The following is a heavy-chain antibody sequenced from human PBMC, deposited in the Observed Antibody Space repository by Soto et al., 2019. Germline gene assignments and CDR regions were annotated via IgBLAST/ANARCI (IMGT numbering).Heavy chain of an antibody. D-gene: IGHD2-15*01. V-gene: IGHV4-31*03. J-gene: IGHJ3*02. Sequence: SETLSLTCTVSGGSISSGGYYWSWIRQHPGKGLEWIGYIYYSGSTYYNPSLKSRVTISVDTSKNQFSLKLSSVTAADTAVYYCARNYCSGGSCYPHDAFDIWGQGTMVTVSS. CDR1: GGSISSGGYY. CDR2: IYYSGST. CDR3: ARNYCSGGSCYPHDAFDI.